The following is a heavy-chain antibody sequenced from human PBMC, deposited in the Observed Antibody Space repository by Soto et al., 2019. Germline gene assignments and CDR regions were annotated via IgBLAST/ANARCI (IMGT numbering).Heavy chain of an antibody. D-gene: IGHD6-13*01. CDR2: ISYDGSNK. V-gene: IGHV3-30*18. J-gene: IGHJ3*02. Sequence: GGSLRLSCAASGFTFSSYGMHWVRQAPGKGLEWVAVISYDGSNKYYADSVKGRFTISRDNSKNTLYLQMNSLRAEDTAVYYCAKAYSSSWFIDAFDIWGQGTMVTVSS. CDR3: AKAYSSSWFIDAFDI. CDR1: GFTFSSYG.